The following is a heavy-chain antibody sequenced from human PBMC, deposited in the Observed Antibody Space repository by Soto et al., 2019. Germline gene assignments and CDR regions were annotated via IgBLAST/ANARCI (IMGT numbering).Heavy chain of an antibody. Sequence: LSLTCTVCGGSISAYYWSWIRQPPGKGLEWLGYIFYSGATNYNPSLQSRITIPVETSKSQSSLTLSSVTAADTAVYYCAKGGGREVSGGDYFDCWGLGRLVTVS. J-gene: IGHJ4*02. CDR1: GGSISAYY. CDR3: AKGGGREVSGGDYFDC. D-gene: IGHD2-8*02. CDR2: IFYSGAT. V-gene: IGHV4-59*01.